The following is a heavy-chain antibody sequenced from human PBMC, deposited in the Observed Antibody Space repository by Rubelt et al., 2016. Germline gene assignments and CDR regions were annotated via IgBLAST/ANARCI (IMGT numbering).Heavy chain of an antibody. J-gene: IGHJ4*02. V-gene: IGHV3-11*01. CDR3: ARLDGPSDS. CDR2: ISDSGVNT. D-gene: IGHD5-24*01. Sequence: VHLVESGGGLVKPGGSLRLSCAASGFTFSDHYMSWVRQAPGKGLEWVSAISDSGVNTHYADSVKGRLTISRDNTENSLDLQMNSRGAEDTAVYYCARLDGPSDSWGQGTQVTVSS. CDR1: GFTFSDHY.